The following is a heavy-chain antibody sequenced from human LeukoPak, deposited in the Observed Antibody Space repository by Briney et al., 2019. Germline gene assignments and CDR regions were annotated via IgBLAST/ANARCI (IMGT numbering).Heavy chain of an antibody. V-gene: IGHV3-30*18. CDR3: AKDGVRAYYCGSGSYPNWFDP. CDR1: GFTFSSYG. J-gene: IGHJ5*02. D-gene: IGHD3-10*01. Sequence: GGSLRLSCAASGFTFSSYGMHWVRQAPGKGLEWVAVISYDGSNKYYADSAKGRFTISRDNSKNTLYLQMNSLRAEDTAVYYCAKDGVRAYYCGSGSYPNWFDPWGQGTLVTVSS. CDR2: ISYDGSNK.